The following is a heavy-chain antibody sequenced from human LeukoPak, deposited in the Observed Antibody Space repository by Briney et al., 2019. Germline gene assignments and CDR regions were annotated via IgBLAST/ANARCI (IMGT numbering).Heavy chain of an antibody. V-gene: IGHV1-3*01. J-gene: IGHJ4*02. CDR2: INAGNGNT. CDR1: GYTFTSYV. Sequence: GASVKVSCKASGYTFTSYVMHWVRQAPGQRLEWMGWINAGNGNTKYSQKFQGRVTITRDTSASTAYMELSSLRSEDTAVYYCARDWITMVRGVTLPKGPFDYWGQGTLVTVSS. D-gene: IGHD3-10*01. CDR3: ARDWITMVRGVTLPKGPFDY.